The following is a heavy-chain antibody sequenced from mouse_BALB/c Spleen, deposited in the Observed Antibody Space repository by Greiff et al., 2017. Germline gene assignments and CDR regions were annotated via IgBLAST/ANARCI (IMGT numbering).Heavy chain of an antibody. J-gene: IGHJ1*01. V-gene: IGHV5-6-5*01. Sequence: EVQLVESGGGLVKPGGSLKLSCAASGFTFSSYAMSWVRQTPEKRLEWVASISSGGSTYYPDSVKGRFTISRDNARNILYLQMSSLRSEDTAMYYCANNYYGSSYPYWYFDVWGAGTTVTVSS. CDR2: ISSGGST. CDR3: ANNYYGSSYPYWYFDV. CDR1: GFTFSSYA. D-gene: IGHD1-1*01.